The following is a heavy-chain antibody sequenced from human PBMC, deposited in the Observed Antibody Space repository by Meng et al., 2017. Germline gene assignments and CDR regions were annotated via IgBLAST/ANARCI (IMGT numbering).Heavy chain of an antibody. CDR1: GFTFDDYA. CDR3: AKSYYYGSGSYVGGPFDY. V-gene: IGHV3-9*03. CDR2: ISWNSGSI. D-gene: IGHD3-10*01. Sequence: SLKISCAASGFTFDDYAMHWVRQAPGKGLEWVSGISWNSGSIGYADSVKGRFTISRDNAKNSLYLQMNSLRAEDVALYYCAKSYYYGSGSYVGGPFDYWGQGTLVTVSS. J-gene: IGHJ4*02.